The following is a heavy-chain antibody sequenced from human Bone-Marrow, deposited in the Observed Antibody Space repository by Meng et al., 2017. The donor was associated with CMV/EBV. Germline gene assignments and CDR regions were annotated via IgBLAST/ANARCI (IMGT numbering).Heavy chain of an antibody. Sequence: GGSLRLSCAASGFTFSSYAMHWVRQAAGKGLEYVSAISSNGGSTYYAESVKGRFTISRDNSKNTLYLQMGSLRAEDMAVYYCARGGYGGNYIGWYFDLWGRGTLVTVSS. CDR2: ISSNGGST. D-gene: IGHD4/OR15-4a*01. CDR3: ARGGYGGNYIGWYFDL. CDR1: GFTFSSYA. J-gene: IGHJ2*01. V-gene: IGHV3-64*02.